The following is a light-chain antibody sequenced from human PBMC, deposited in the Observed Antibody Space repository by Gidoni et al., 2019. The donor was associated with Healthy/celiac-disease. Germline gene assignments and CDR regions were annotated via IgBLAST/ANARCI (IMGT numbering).Light chain of an antibody. CDR3: QVWHSSSDQYV. V-gene: IGLV3-21*02. Sequence: SYLVTQPPSVSVAPGPTARITCGGDNIGSESVHWYPQKPGQAPVLVVYDDSDRPSGIPERFSGSNSGHTATLTISRVEAGDEADYFCQVWHSSSDQYVFGTGTEVTVL. CDR2: DDS. J-gene: IGLJ1*01. CDR1: NIGSES.